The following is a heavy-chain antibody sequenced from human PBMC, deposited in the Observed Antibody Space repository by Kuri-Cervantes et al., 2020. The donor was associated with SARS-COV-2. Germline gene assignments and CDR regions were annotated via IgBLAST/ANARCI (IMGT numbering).Heavy chain of an antibody. CDR2: ISSSSSTI. V-gene: IGHV3-48*01. J-gene: IGHJ4*02. Sequence: GGSLRLSCAASGFTFSSYSMNWVRQAPGKGLEWVSYISSSSSTIYYADSVKSRFTISRDNAKNSLYLQMNSLRAEDTAVYYCARDSSSGWFSYWGQGTLVTVSS. D-gene: IGHD6-19*01. CDR3: ARDSSSGWFSY. CDR1: GFTFSSYS.